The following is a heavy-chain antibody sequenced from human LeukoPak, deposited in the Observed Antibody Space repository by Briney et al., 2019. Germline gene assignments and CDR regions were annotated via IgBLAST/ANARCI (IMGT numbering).Heavy chain of an antibody. CDR1: GGSISSGGYS. CDR3: ALSSGSYYGWFDP. CDR2: IYHSGST. Sequence: SQTLSLTCAVSGGSISSGGYSWSWIRQPPGKGLEWIGYIYHSGSTHYNPSLKSRVTISVDRSKNQFSLKLSSVTAADTAVYYCALSSGSYYGWFDPWGQGILVTVSS. V-gene: IGHV4-30-2*01. J-gene: IGHJ5*02. D-gene: IGHD3-10*01.